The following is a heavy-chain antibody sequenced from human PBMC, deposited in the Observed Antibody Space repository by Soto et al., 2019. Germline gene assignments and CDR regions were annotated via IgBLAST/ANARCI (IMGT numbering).Heavy chain of an antibody. CDR1: GFTFSSYA. J-gene: IGHJ4*02. Sequence: GGSLRLSCAASGFTFSSYAMHWVRQAPGKGLEWVAVISYDGSNKYYADSVKGRFTISRDNSKNTLYLQMNSLRAEDTAVYYCARSTGDDSFDYWGQGTLVTVSS. CDR3: ARSTGDDSFDY. CDR2: ISYDGSNK. D-gene: IGHD2-21*02. V-gene: IGHV3-30-3*01.